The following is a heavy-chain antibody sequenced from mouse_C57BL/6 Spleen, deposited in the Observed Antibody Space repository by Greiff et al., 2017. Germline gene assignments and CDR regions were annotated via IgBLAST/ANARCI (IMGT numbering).Heavy chain of an antibody. Sequence: QVQLLQPGAELVKPGASVKLSCKASGYTFTSYWMHWVKQRPGQGLEWIGMIHPNSGSTNYNEKFKSKATLTVDKSSSKAYMQLSSLTSEDSAVFYCAREGYDYGFAYWGQGTLVTVSA. J-gene: IGHJ3*01. CDR2: IHPNSGST. V-gene: IGHV1-64*01. D-gene: IGHD2-4*01. CDR1: GYTFTSYW. CDR3: AREGYDYGFAY.